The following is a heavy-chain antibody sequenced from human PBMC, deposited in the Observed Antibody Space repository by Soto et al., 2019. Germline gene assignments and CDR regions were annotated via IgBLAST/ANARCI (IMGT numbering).Heavy chain of an antibody. Sequence: EVQLVESGGGLVQPGGSLRLSCAASGFTFSSYEMNWVRQAPGKGLEWVSYISSSGSTIYYADSVKGRFTISRDNAKNSLYLQMNSLRAEDTAVYYCARDPAAGGYYGMDVWGQGTTVTVSS. CDR2: ISSSGSTI. D-gene: IGHD6-13*01. V-gene: IGHV3-48*03. CDR3: ARDPAAGGYYGMDV. CDR1: GFTFSSYE. J-gene: IGHJ6*02.